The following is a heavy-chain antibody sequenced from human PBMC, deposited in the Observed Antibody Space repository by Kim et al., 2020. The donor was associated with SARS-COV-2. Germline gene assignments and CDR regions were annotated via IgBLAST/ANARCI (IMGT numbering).Heavy chain of an antibody. Sequence: GGSLRLSCAASGFTFSSYGMHWVRQAPGKGLEWVAVISYDGSNKYYADSVKGRFTISRDNSKNTLYLQMNSLRAEDTAVYYCAKDLEALSGYLENYSSSWAPPDYWGQGTLVTVSS. V-gene: IGHV3-30*18. J-gene: IGHJ4*02. CDR2: ISYDGSNK. CDR1: GFTFSSYG. D-gene: IGHD6-13*01. CDR3: AKDLEALSGYLENYSSSWAPPDY.